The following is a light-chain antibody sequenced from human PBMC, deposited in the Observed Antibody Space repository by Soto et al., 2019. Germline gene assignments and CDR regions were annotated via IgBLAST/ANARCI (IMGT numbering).Light chain of an antibody. CDR2: GAS. CDR3: QHDGGSPGVT. CDR1: QTVSSAY. V-gene: IGKV3-20*01. Sequence: EGVLTQSPGTLSLSPGERATLSCRASQTVSSAYFAWYQQRPGQTPRLLIFGASNRATAIPDRFIGSRSGTDFTLTISRLEPEDFAVYYCQHDGGSPGVTFGPGTKVDIK. J-gene: IGKJ3*01.